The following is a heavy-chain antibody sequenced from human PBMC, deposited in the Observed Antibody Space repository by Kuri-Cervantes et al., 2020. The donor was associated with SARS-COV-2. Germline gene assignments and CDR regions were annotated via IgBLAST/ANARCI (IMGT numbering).Heavy chain of an antibody. CDR1: GGSISSGDYC. CDR3: TRELGVPAATYFDY. CDR2: IYYSGST. D-gene: IGHD2-2*01. V-gene: IGHV4-30-4*08. Sequence: LRLSCTVSGGSISSGDYCWSWIRQPPGKGLEWIGYIYYSGSTYYNPSLKGRVTISVDTSKNQFSLKLSFVTAADTAVYYCTRELGVPAATYFDYWGQGTLVTVSS. J-gene: IGHJ4*02.